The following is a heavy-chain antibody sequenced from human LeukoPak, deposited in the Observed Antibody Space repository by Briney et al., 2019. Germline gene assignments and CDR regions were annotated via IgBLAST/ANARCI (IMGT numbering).Heavy chain of an antibody. CDR3: ARHVQDTAMVTPLYYFDY. Sequence: SETLSLTCTVSGGSISSYYWSWIRQPPGKGLEWIGNIYNSGGTNYNPSLKSRVTTSVDTSKNQFSLKLTSVTAADTAVYYCARHVQDTAMVTPLYYFDYWGQGTLVTVSS. J-gene: IGHJ4*02. D-gene: IGHD5-18*01. CDR2: IYNSGGT. V-gene: IGHV4-59*01. CDR1: GGSISSYY.